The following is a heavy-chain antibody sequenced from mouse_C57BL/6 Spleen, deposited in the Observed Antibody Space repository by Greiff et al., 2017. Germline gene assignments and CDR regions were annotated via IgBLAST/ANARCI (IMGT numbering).Heavy chain of an antibody. J-gene: IGHJ1*03. V-gene: IGHV1-22*01. CDR1: GYTFTDYN. D-gene: IGHD2-5*01. CDR3: ARGYYSNYWYFDV. CDR2: INPNNGGT. Sequence: VQLQQSGPELVKPGASVKMSCKASGYTFTDYNMHWVKQSHGKSLEWIGYINPNNGGTSYNQKFKGKATLTVNKSSSTAYMELRSLTSEDSAVYYCARGYYSNYWYFDVWGTGTTVTVSS.